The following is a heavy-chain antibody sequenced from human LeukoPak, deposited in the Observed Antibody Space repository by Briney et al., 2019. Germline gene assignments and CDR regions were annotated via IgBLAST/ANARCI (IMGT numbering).Heavy chain of an antibody. V-gene: IGHV4-34*01. J-gene: IGHJ4*02. D-gene: IGHD1-26*01. CDR1: GGSFNDYF. CDR3: ARGTDRSKTGY. CDR2: TSRGEGT. Sequence: PSETLSLTCAVYGGSFNDYFCSWIRQPPGKGLEWIGETSRGEGTHYSSSLRGRVIISVDTSKNQCSLKLSSVTAADTAVYYCARGTDRSKTGYWGQGTLVTVSS.